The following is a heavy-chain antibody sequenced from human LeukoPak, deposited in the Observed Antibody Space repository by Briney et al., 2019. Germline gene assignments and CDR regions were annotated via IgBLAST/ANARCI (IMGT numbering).Heavy chain of an antibody. Sequence: GASVKVSCKASGYTFTSYGISWVRQAPGQGLEWMGWISAYNGNTNYAQKLQGRVTMTTDTSTSTAYMELRSLRSDDTAAYYCARAALSGWFGELIPNNWFDPWGQGTLVTVSS. CDR2: ISAYNGNT. CDR3: ARAALSGWFGELIPNNWFDP. J-gene: IGHJ5*02. V-gene: IGHV1-18*01. D-gene: IGHD3-10*01. CDR1: GYTFTSYG.